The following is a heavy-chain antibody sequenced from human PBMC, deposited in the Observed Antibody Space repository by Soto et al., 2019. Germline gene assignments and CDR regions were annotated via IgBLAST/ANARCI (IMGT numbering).Heavy chain of an antibody. Sequence: GGSLRLSCAASGFTFSSYAMHWVRQAPGKGLEWVAVISYDGSNKYYADSVKGRFTISRDNSKNTLYLQMNSLRAEDTAVYYCARDHLETIVVVPAANYYYYGMDVWGQGTTVTVSS. CDR3: ARDHLETIVVVPAANYYYYGMDV. CDR2: ISYDGSNK. J-gene: IGHJ6*02. V-gene: IGHV3-30-3*01. CDR1: GFTFSSYA. D-gene: IGHD2-2*01.